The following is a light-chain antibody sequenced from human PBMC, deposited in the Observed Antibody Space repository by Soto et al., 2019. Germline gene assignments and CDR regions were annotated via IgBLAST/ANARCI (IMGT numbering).Light chain of an antibody. Sequence: DIQMTQSPSFLSASVGHKVTITCRATESVSKWLAWYQEKPGNPPRPLICAASTLESGVPSRFSGSGSGTEFTLTISSLQADDFATYYCQQYNSYSWTFGQGTKVEMK. CDR3: QQYNSYSWT. CDR1: ESVSKW. V-gene: IGKV1-5*01. J-gene: IGKJ1*01. CDR2: AAS.